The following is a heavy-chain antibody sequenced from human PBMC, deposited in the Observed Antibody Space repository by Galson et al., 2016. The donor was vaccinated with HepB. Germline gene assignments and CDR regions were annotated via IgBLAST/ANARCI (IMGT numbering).Heavy chain of an antibody. J-gene: IGHJ4*02. CDR3: ARVGCDGGRCYFDY. D-gene: IGHD2-21*01. V-gene: IGHV1-69*04. CDR2: IIPIGGIV. Sequence: KVSCKASGGTFSDYAFYWMRQAPGQGLEWVGRIIPIGGIVNYAQKFQGRVTITADKSTSTAYMELSSLRSEDRAVYYCARVGCDGGRCYFDYWGQGTLVTVSS. CDR1: GGTFSDYA.